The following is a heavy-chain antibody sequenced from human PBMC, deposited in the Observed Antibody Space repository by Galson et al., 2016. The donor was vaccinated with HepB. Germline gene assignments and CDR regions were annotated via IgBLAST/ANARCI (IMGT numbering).Heavy chain of an antibody. J-gene: IGHJ2*01. Sequence: SETLSLTCAVYGGSFSEYFWTWIRQPPGKGLQWAAEINHIGTSNYHPSLRSRITMSVDMSKNQFSLKLNSVTAADTAVYYCARGVYSYDTSGYRPSSWYFDLWGRGTLVTVSS. V-gene: IGHV4-34*01. CDR3: ARGVYSYDTSGYRPSSWYFDL. D-gene: IGHD3-22*01. CDR1: GGSFSEYF. CDR2: INHIGTS.